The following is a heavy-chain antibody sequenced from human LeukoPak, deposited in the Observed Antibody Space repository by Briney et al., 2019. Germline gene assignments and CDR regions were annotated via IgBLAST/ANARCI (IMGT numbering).Heavy chain of an antibody. CDR2: IYYSGST. V-gene: IGHV4-59*01. D-gene: IGHD1-1*01. Sequence: SETLSLTCTVSGDSINAYYWSWIRQHPGKGLEWIGYIYYSGSTNYNPSPKSRVTISLDTSKNQISLKLTSVTAADTAVYYCARTGYNSSWNVYFDYWGQETLVTVSS. CDR1: GDSINAYY. J-gene: IGHJ4*02. CDR3: ARTGYNSSWNVYFDY.